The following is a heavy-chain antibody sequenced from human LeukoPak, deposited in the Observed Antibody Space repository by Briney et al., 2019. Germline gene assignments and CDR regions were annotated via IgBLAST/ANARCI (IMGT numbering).Heavy chain of an antibody. Sequence: PSETLSLTCAVYGGSFSGYYWGWIRQPPVKGLEWIGSIYYSGSTYYNPSLKSRVTISVDTSKNQFSLKLSSVAAADTAVYYCARRRITSRRSDAFDIWGQGTMVTVSS. J-gene: IGHJ3*02. CDR1: GGSFSGYY. V-gene: IGHV4-39*01. D-gene: IGHD6-6*01. CDR3: ARRRITSRRSDAFDI. CDR2: IYYSGST.